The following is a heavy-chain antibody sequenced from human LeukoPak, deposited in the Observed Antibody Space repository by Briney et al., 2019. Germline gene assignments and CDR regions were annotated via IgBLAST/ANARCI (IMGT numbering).Heavy chain of an antibody. V-gene: IGHV3-30*04. D-gene: IGHD3-3*01. J-gene: IGHJ3*02. Sequence: GGSLRLSCVPSGFTFNEYALHWVRQTPGKGLDWVSIITYDGSENDYADSVKGRFTISRDNSKNTMYLQMNSLRPDDTAVYYCVRDRNILRFLDGAFDIWGQGTTVTVSS. CDR2: ITYDGSEN. CDR3: VRDRNILRFLDGAFDI. CDR1: GFTFNEYA.